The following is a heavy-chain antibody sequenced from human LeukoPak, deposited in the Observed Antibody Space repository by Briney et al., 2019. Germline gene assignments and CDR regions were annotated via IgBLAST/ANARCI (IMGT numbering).Heavy chain of an antibody. Sequence: PSETLSLTCAVSGASISSSNWWTWARQPPGKGLEWIGEIYHAGITNYNPSLKSRVTISVDNSRNQFSLKLRSVTAADTAVYYCMRTYCSSTSCHYFDYWGQGALVTVSS. CDR2: IYHAGIT. V-gene: IGHV4-4*02. D-gene: IGHD2-2*01. CDR3: MRTYCSSTSCHYFDY. CDR1: GASISSSNW. J-gene: IGHJ4*02.